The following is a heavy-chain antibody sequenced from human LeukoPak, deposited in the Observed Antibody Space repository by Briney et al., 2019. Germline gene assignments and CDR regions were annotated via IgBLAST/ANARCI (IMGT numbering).Heavy chain of an antibody. V-gene: IGHV4-39*01. J-gene: IGHJ4*02. CDR1: GGSISSSSYY. Sequence: SETLSLTCTVSGGSISSSSYYWGWIRQPPGKGLEWIGSIYYSGSTYYNLSLKSRVTISVDTSKNQFSLKLSSVTAADTAVYYCARHDVSLITMIVVVITAFDYWGQGTLVTVSS. D-gene: IGHD3-22*01. CDR2: IYYSGST. CDR3: ARHDVSLITMIVVVITAFDY.